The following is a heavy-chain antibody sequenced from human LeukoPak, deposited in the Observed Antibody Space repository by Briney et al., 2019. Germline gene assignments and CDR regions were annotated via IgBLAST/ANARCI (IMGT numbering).Heavy chain of an antibody. Sequence: ASVKVSCKASGGTFSSYAISWVRQAPGQGLEWMEGIIPIFGTANYAQKFQGRVTITADESTSTAYMELSSLRSEDTAVYYCARKLVVRGEGAFDDWGQGTLVTVSS. J-gene: IGHJ4*02. D-gene: IGHD3-10*01. CDR3: ARKLVVRGEGAFDD. CDR2: IIPIFGTA. V-gene: IGHV1-69*13. CDR1: GGTFSSYA.